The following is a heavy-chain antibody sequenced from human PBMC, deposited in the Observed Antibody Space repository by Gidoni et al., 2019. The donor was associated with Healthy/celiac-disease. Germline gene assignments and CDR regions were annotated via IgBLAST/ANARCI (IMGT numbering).Heavy chain of an antibody. Sequence: EVQLLESGGGLVQPGGSLRLSCAASGFTFSSSAMSWVRQAPGKGLEWVSAIRGSGGSTYYADSVKGRFTISRDNSKNTLYLQMNSLRAEDTAVYYCAKAIYYDSMGDYYYYMDVWGKGTTVTVSS. CDR2: IRGSGGST. CDR1: GFTFSSSA. V-gene: IGHV3-23*01. CDR3: AKAIYYDSMGDYYYYMDV. D-gene: IGHD3-22*01. J-gene: IGHJ6*03.